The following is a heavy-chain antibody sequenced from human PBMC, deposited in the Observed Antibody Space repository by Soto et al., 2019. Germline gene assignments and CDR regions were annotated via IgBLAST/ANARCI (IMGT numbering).Heavy chain of an antibody. CDR1: GYSFSDYY. CDR3: ARGSGGMDV. V-gene: IGHV1-2*02. CDR2: INPNSGGT. D-gene: IGHD2-15*01. J-gene: IGHJ6*02. Sequence: QVQLVQSGAEVKKPGASVKVSCKASGYSFSDYYLHWVRQAPGQGLEWMGWINPNSGGTNYAQKFQGRVTMTRDTSISTAYMELSSLTSDDTAMYYCARGSGGMDVWGQGTTVTVSS.